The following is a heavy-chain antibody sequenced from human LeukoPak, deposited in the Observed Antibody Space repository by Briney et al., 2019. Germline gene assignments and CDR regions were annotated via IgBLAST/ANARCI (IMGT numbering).Heavy chain of an antibody. CDR3: ARAGGGITIFGGDYYYYMDV. CDR2: IYYSGST. D-gene: IGHD3-3*01. CDR1: GGSISSSSYY. J-gene: IGHJ6*03. Sequence: SQTLSLTCTVSGGSISSSSYYWGWIRQPPGKGLEWIGSIYYSGSTYYNPSLKSRVTISVDTSKNQFSLKLSSVTAADTAVYYCARAGGGITIFGGDYYYYMDVWGKGTTVTVSS. V-gene: IGHV4-39*01.